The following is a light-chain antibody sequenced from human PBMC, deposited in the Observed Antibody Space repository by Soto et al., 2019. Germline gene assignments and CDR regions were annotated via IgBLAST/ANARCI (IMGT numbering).Light chain of an antibody. CDR3: SSYTSINTQL. V-gene: IGLV2-14*01. Sequence: QSALTQPASVSGSPGQSITISCTGTSSDIGGSDFVSWYQQHPGKAPKLVMSEVNNRPSGVSSRFSGSKSDNTASLTISGLQAEDEAYYYCSSYTSINTQLFGGGTKLTVL. CDR2: EVN. CDR1: SSDIGGSDF. J-gene: IGLJ3*02.